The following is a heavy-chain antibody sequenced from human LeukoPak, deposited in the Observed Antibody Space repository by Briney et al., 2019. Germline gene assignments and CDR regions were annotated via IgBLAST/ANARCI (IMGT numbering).Heavy chain of an antibody. CDR2: IKEDGSDK. J-gene: IGHJ4*02. D-gene: IGHD3-3*01. V-gene: IGHV3-7*03. CDR3: AKDRTRQAY. CDR1: GFTCSNYW. Sequence: GGSLRLSCAASGFTCSNYWMIWVRQTPGKGLEWVANIKEDGSDKYYVDSLKGRFTISRDNAKNSLYLQMNSLRAEDTAVYYCAKDRTRQAYWGQGTLVTVSS.